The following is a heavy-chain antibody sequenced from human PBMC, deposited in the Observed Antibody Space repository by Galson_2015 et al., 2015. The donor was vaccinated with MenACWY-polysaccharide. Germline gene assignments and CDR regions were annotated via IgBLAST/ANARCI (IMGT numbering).Heavy chain of an antibody. D-gene: IGHD2/OR15-2a*01. CDR3: AKDWLENKGDYFDS. V-gene: IGHV3-23*01. J-gene: IGHJ4*02. Sequence: SLRLSCAASGFTFSSFAMSWVRQAPGKGLEWVSGISGSGDSTYYADSVKARFTISRDNSKNTLFLQINSLRAEDTAIYYCAKDWLENKGDYFDSWGQGTLVTVSS. CDR2: ISGSGDST. CDR1: GFTFSSFA.